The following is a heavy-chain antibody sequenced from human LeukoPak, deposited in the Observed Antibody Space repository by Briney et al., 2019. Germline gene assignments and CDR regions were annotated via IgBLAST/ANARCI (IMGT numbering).Heavy chain of an antibody. D-gene: IGHD6-19*01. J-gene: IGHJ4*02. CDR1: GGSISSYY. V-gene: IGHV6-1*01. CDR3: ARTGSNGQNDY. CDR2: TYYRSKWYY. Sequence: SETLSLTCTVSGGSISSYYWNWIRQSPSRGLEWLGRTYYRSKWYYGYAVSVKSRITINPDTSKNQFSLQLRSVTPEDTAVYYCARTGSNGQNDYWGQGTLVTVSS.